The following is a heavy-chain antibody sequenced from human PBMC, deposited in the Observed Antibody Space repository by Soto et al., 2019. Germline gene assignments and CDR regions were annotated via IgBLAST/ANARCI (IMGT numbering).Heavy chain of an antibody. V-gene: IGHV3-21*01. CDR2: ISSSSSYI. D-gene: IGHD3-22*01. Sequence: EVQLVESGGGLVKPGGSLRLSCAASGFTFSSYSMNWVRQAPGKGLEWVSSISSSSSYIYYADSVKGRFTISRDNAKNSLYLQMNSLRAEDTAVYYCAKPRRANYYVSSGYYENKQYYFDYWGQGTLVTVSS. CDR1: GFTFSSYS. J-gene: IGHJ4*02. CDR3: AKPRRANYYVSSGYYENKQYYFDY.